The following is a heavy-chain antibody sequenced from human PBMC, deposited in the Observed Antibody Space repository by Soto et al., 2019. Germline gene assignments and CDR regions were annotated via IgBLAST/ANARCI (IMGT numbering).Heavy chain of an antibody. Sequence: QLQLQESGPGLVKPSETLSLTCTVSGGSISSISYYWGWIRQPPGKGLEWIGSIYYSGSTYYNPSLKSRVTISVDTSKNQFSLKLSSVTAADTAVYYCARHGGGSSSSFPTYFDYWGQGTLVTVSS. CDR3: ARHGGGSSSSFPTYFDY. J-gene: IGHJ4*02. V-gene: IGHV4-39*01. CDR2: IYYSGST. CDR1: GGSISSISYY. D-gene: IGHD6-6*01.